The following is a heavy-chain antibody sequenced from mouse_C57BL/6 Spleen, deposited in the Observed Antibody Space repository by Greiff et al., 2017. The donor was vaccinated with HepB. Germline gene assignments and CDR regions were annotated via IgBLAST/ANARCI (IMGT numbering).Heavy chain of an antibody. V-gene: IGHV6-3*01. Sequence: DVQLQESGGGLVQPGGSMKLSCVASGFTFSNYWMNWVRQSPEKGLEWVAQIRLKSDNYATHYAESVKGRFTISRDDSKSSVYLQMNNLRAEDTGIYYCTDTSPFAYWGQGTLVTVSA. CDR2: IRLKSDNYAT. CDR1: GFTFSNYW. CDR3: TDTSPFAY. J-gene: IGHJ3*01.